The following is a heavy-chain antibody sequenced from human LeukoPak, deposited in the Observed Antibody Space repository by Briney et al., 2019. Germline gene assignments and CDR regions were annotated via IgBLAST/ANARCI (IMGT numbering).Heavy chain of an antibody. CDR3: ARVPITIFGVVTSSWFDP. V-gene: IGHV1-2*02. CDR2: MNPNSGGT. CDR1: GYTFTSYD. J-gene: IGHJ5*02. D-gene: IGHD3-3*01. Sequence: ASVKVSCKASGYTFTSYDINWVRQATGQGLEWMGWMNPNSGGTNYAQKFQGRVTMTRDTSISTAYMELSRLRSDDTAVYYCARVPITIFGVVTSSWFDPWGQGTLVTVSS.